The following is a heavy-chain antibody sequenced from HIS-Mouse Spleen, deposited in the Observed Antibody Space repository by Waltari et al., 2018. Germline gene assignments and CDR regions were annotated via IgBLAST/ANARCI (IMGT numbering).Heavy chain of an antibody. CDR2: LIPILGIA. D-gene: IGHD6-13*01. V-gene: IGHV1-69*04. Sequence: QVQLVQSGAEVKKPGSSVKVSCKASGGTFSSYAISWVRQAPGQGLEWMGRLIPILGIANYAQKFQGRVTITADKSTSTAYMELSSLRSEDTAVYYCARDGEQQLAFDYWGQGTLVTVSS. CDR1: GGTFSSYA. CDR3: ARDGEQQLAFDY. J-gene: IGHJ4*02.